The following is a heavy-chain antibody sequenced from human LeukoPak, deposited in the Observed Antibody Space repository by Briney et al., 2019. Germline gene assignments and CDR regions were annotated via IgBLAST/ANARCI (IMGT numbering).Heavy chain of an antibody. D-gene: IGHD3-3*01. CDR3: ARSSGLTYYDFWSGYHRSPPYYYMDV. J-gene: IGHJ6*03. CDR2: MNPNSGNT. V-gene: IGHV1-8*03. CDR1: GYTFTSYD. Sequence: ASVKVSCKASGYTFTSYDINWVRQATGQGLEWMGWMNPNSGNTGYAQKFQGRVTITRNTSISTAYMELSSLRSEDTAVYYCARSSGLTYYDFWSGYHRSPPYYYMDVWGKGTTVTVSS.